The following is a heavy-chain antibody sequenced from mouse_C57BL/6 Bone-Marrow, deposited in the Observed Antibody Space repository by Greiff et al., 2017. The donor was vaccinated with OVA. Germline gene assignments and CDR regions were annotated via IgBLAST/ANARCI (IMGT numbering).Heavy chain of an antibody. CDR3: ARYDGYFSYWYFDV. CDR2: IDPSDSYT. J-gene: IGHJ1*03. CDR1: GYTFTSYW. D-gene: IGHD2-3*01. V-gene: IGHV1-59*01. Sequence: VQLQQPGAELVRPGTSVKLSCKASGYTFTSYWMHWVKQRPGQGLEWIGVIDPSDSYTNYNQKFKGKATLTVDTSSSTAYMQLSSLTSEDSAVYYCARYDGYFSYWYFDVWGTGTTVTVSS.